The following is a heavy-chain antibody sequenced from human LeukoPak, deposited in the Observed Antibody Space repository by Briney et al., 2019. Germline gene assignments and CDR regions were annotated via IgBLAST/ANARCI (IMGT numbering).Heavy chain of an antibody. Sequence: PGGSLRLSCAASGFTFSSYSMNWVRQAPGKGLEWVSSISSSSSYIYYADSVKGRFTISRDNAKNSLYLQMNSLRAEDTAVYYCARAAIITMVRGPLDYWGQGTLVTVSS. CDR2: ISSSSSYI. V-gene: IGHV3-21*01. D-gene: IGHD3-10*01. CDR1: GFTFSSYS. J-gene: IGHJ4*02. CDR3: ARAAIITMVRGPLDY.